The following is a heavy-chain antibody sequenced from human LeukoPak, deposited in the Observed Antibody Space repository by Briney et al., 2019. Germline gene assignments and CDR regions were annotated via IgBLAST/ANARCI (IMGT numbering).Heavy chain of an antibody. CDR2: IWYDGSNK. D-gene: IGHD6-19*01. CDR3: ARGGTPGFSTGRIDY. CDR1: GFTFSNYG. Sequence: PGGSLRLSCAASGFTFSNYGFHWVRQAPGKGLEWVAVIWYDGSNKYYADSVKGRFTISRDNSKNTLYLQMNSLRAEDTAVYYCARGGTPGFSTGRIDYWGQGTLVTVSS. V-gene: IGHV3-33*01. J-gene: IGHJ4*02.